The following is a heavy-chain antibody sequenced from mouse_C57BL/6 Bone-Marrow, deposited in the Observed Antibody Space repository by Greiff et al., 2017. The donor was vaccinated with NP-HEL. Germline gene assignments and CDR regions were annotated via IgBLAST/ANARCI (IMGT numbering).Heavy chain of an antibody. V-gene: IGHV1-76*01. CDR2: IYPGSGNT. D-gene: IGHD2-3*01. CDR1: GYTFTDYY. J-gene: IGHJ1*03. CDR3: ATPDGYYLYFDV. Sequence: QVQLQQSGAELVRPGASVKLSCKASGYTFTDYYINWVKQRPGQGLEWIARIYPGSGNTYYNEKFKGKATLTAEKSSSTAYMQLSSLTSEDSAVYFCATPDGYYLYFDVWGTGTTVTVSS.